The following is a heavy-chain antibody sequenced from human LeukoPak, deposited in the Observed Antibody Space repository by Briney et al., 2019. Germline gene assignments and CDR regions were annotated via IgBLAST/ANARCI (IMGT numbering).Heavy chain of an antibody. J-gene: IGHJ4*02. D-gene: IGHD4-17*01. Sequence: SETLSLTCTVSGGSLSNYYWSWIRQPPGKGLEWIGYIYYSGSINYNPSLTSRVTISVDMSKNQFSLQLSSVTAADTAVYYCARQSRDGDYIAKLFDYWGQGTLVTVSS. CDR3: ARQSRDGDYIAKLFDY. CDR1: GGSLSNYY. V-gene: IGHV4-59*08. CDR2: IYYSGSI.